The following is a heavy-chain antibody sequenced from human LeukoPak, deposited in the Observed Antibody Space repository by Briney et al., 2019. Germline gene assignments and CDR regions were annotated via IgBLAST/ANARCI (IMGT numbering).Heavy chain of an antibody. CDR3: AKNKVTPGYYYYGMDV. J-gene: IGHJ6*02. D-gene: IGHD4-23*01. Sequence: GGSLRLSCAASGFTFSSYAMSWVRQAPGKGLEWVSAISGSGGSTYYADSVKGRFTISRDNSKNTLYLQMNSLRAEDTAVYYCAKNKVTPGYYYYGMDVWGQGTTVTVSS. V-gene: IGHV3-23*01. CDR1: GFTFSSYA. CDR2: ISGSGGST.